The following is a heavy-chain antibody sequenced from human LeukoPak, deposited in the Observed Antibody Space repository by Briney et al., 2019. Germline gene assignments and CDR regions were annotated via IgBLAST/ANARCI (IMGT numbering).Heavy chain of an antibody. V-gene: IGHV3-73*01. J-gene: IGHJ6*03. CDR1: GFTFGGSA. CDR3: TQTYYYYMDV. Sequence: PGGSLRLFCAASGFTFGGSAMHWVRQASGKGLEWVGRVRSKANNYATAYTASVKGRFTISRDDSENTAYLQMNSLKTEDTAVYYCTQTYYYYMDVWGKGTTVTVSS. CDR2: VRSKANNYAT.